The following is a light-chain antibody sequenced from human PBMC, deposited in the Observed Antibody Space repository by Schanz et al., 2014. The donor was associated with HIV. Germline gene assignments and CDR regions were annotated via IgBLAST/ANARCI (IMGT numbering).Light chain of an antibody. CDR1: SNTVDNYNL. CDR3: TSYGGPNTYV. V-gene: IGLV2-14*02. CDR2: EVS. Sequence: QSALAQPASVSGSPGQSITISCTGTSNTVDNYNLVSWYQLHPGKAPKLMIFEVSKRPSGISNRFSGSKSGHTASLTVSGLQAEDEADYYCTSYGGPNTYVFGSGTKLTVL. J-gene: IGLJ1*01.